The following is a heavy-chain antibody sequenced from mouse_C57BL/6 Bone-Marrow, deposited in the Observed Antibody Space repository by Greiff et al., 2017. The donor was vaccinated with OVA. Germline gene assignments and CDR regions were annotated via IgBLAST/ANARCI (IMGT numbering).Heavy chain of an antibody. Sequence: QVQLQQSGPELVKPGASVKISCKASGYAFSSSWMNWVKQRPGKGLEWIGRIYPGDGDTNYNGTFKGKATLTADKSSSRAYMQLIRLTSEDAAVYFCTRMRYDGYYVDYYAMDYWGQGTSVTVSA. CDR1: GYAFSSSW. D-gene: IGHD2-3*01. CDR3: TRMRYDGYYVDYYAMDY. J-gene: IGHJ4*01. V-gene: IGHV1-82*01. CDR2: IYPGDGDT.